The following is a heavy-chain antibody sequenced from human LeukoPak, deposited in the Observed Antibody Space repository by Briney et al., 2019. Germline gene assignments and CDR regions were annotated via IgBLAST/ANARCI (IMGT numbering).Heavy chain of an antibody. J-gene: IGHJ4*02. CDR1: GFTFSSYA. CDR3: AKVGTLDYGDYMGPFDY. Sequence: GGSLRLSCAASGFTFSSYAMSWVRQAPGKGLEWVSSISSSSSYIYYADSVKGRFTISRGNAKNSLYLQMNSLRAEDTAVYYCAKVGTLDYGDYMGPFDYWGQGTLVTVSS. V-gene: IGHV3-21*04. CDR2: ISSSSSYI. D-gene: IGHD4-17*01.